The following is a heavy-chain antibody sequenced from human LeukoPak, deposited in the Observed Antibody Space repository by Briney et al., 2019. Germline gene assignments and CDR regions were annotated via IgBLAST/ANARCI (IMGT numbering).Heavy chain of an antibody. D-gene: IGHD3-16*01. CDR3: ARQPNDLTYGYDY. Sequence: GGSLRLSCAASGFIFSSDSMNWVRQAPGKGLEWVSYISTSSTIYYADSVKGRFTISRDNAKNSLYLQMNSLRAEDTAVYYCARQPNDLTYGYDYWGQGTLVTVSS. CDR2: ISTSSTI. V-gene: IGHV3-48*01. J-gene: IGHJ4*02. CDR1: GFIFSSDS.